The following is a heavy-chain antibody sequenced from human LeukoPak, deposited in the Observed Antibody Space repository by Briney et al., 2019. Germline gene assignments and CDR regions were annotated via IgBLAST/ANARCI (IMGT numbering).Heavy chain of an antibody. CDR1: GGSISSGSYY. Sequence: SQTLSLTCTVSGGSISSGSYYWNWIRQPAGKGLEWTGRIYSSGSTNYNPSLKSRVTISIDTSKNLFSLKLSSVTAADTAVYYCARDIVVVPAAMRGWFDPWGQGTLVTVSS. CDR3: ARDIVVVPAAMRGWFDP. V-gene: IGHV4-61*02. CDR2: IYSSGST. D-gene: IGHD2-2*01. J-gene: IGHJ5*02.